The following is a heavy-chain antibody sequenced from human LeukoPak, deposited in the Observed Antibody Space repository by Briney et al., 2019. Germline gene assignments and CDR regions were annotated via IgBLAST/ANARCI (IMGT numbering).Heavy chain of an antibody. J-gene: IGHJ4*02. CDR2: IYGGGST. V-gene: IGHV3-53*01. CDR1: GFTVSSNY. D-gene: IGHD2-21*01. CDR3: AKGMGDSMGYFDY. Sequence: TGGSLRLSCAASGFTVSSNYMSWVRRAPGKGLEWVSLIYGGGSTYYADSVKGRFTISRDNSKNTLYLQMNSPRAEDTAVYYCAKGMGDSMGYFDYWGQGTLVTVSS.